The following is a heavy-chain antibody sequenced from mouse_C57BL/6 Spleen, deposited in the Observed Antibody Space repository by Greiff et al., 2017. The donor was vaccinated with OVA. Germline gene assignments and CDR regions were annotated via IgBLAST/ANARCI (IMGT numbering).Heavy chain of an antibody. J-gene: IGHJ1*03. CDR2: IDPENGDT. Sequence: EVKLQQSGAELVRPGASVKLSCTASGFNIKDDYMHWVKQRPEQGLEWIGWIDPENGDTEYASKFQGKATITADTSSNTAYLQLSSLTSEDTAVYYCTTAYGYDRYFDVWGTGTTVTVSS. D-gene: IGHD2-2*01. V-gene: IGHV14-4*01. CDR3: TTAYGYDRYFDV. CDR1: GFNIKDDY.